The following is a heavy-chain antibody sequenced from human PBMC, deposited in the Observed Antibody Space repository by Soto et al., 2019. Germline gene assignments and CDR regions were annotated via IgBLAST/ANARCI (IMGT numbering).Heavy chain of an antibody. CDR1: GDTFTSYG. Sequence: GSVKVSCKASGDTFTSYGISWVRQAPGQGLEWMGWISAYNGNTNYAQKLQGRVTMTTDTSTSTAYMELRSLSSDDTAVYYCARGTGYYDIGNGYYTPGMDVWGQGTTVTVSS. CDR3: ARGTGYYDIGNGYYTPGMDV. CDR2: ISAYNGNT. D-gene: IGHD3-3*01. J-gene: IGHJ6*02. V-gene: IGHV1-18*01.